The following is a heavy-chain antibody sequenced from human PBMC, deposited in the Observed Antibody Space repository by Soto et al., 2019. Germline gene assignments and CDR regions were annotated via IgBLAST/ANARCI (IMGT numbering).Heavy chain of an antibody. J-gene: IGHJ5*02. Sequence: DVQLVESGGGLVQPGGSLRLSCAASGFTVSSVHLVWVRQAPGKGLEWVSVTYSGGTTYYADSVKGRFTISRDNSKHTLYLQMTSLRADDTAVYYCARDGGYCSGGSCYSGVPWFDPWGQGTLVTVSS. V-gene: IGHV3-66*01. CDR2: TYSGGTT. D-gene: IGHD2-15*01. CDR1: GFTVSSVH. CDR3: ARDGGYCSGGSCYSGVPWFDP.